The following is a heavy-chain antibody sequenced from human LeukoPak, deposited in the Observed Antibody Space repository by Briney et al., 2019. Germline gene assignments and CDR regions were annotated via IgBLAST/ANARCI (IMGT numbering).Heavy chain of an antibody. V-gene: IGHV4-34*01. CDR3: ARRSKYCSGGSCYFANFDY. Sequence: PSETLSLTYAVYGGSFSGYYWSWIRQPPGKGLEWIGEINHSGSTNYNPSLKSRVTISVDTSKNQFSLKLSSVTAADTAVYYCARRSKYCSGGSCYFANFDYWGQGTLVTVSS. D-gene: IGHD2-15*01. CDR2: INHSGST. CDR1: GGSFSGYY. J-gene: IGHJ4*02.